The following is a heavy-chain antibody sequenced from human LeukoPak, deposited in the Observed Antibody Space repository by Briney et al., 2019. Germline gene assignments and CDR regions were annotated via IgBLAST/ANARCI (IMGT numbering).Heavy chain of an antibody. Sequence: GGSLRLSCAASGFTFSNYAMHWVRQAPGKGLEWVAVISYDGSKKYYVDSVKGRFTISRDNSKNTLYLQMNSLRAEDTAVYYCAKGSIANYYGSGFPHINYFDYWGQGTLVTVSS. J-gene: IGHJ4*02. D-gene: IGHD3-10*01. V-gene: IGHV3-30*18. CDR3: AKGSIANYYGSGFPHINYFDY. CDR2: ISYDGSKK. CDR1: GFTFSNYA.